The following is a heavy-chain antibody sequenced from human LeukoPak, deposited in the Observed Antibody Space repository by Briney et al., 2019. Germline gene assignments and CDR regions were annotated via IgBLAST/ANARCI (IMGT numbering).Heavy chain of an antibody. CDR2: IYHSGST. V-gene: IGHV4-38-2*02. CDR1: GYSISSGYY. CDR3: ARDPRYYYGSGSWFDP. D-gene: IGHD3-10*01. Sequence: PSETLSLTCALSGYSISSGYYWGWIRQPPGKGLEWIGSIYHSGSTYYNPSLKSRVTISVDTSKNQFSLKLSSVTAADTAVYHCARDPRYYYGSGSWFDPWGQGTLVTVSS. J-gene: IGHJ5*02.